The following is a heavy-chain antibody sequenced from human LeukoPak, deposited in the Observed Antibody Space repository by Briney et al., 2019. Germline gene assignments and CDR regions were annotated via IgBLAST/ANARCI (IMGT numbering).Heavy chain of an antibody. CDR1: GFTFSSYW. V-gene: IGHV3-7*01. Sequence: PGGSLRLSCAASGFTFSSYWMNWARQAPGKGLEWVASINHNGNVNYYVDSVKGRFTISRDNAKNSLYLQMNSLRAEDTAVYYCARRGWGGSGFDYWGQGTLVTVSS. D-gene: IGHD3-16*01. CDR3: ARRGWGGSGFDY. J-gene: IGHJ4*02. CDR2: INHNGNVN.